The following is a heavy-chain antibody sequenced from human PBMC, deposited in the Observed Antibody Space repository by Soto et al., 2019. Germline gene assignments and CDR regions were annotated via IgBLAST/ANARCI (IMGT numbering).Heavy chain of an antibody. V-gene: IGHV1-18*04. Sequence: QVQLVQSGAEGKKPGASVKVSCKASGYTFTSYGISWVRQAPGQGLEWMGWISAYNGNTNYAQKLQGRVTMTTDTATSTAYMELRSLRSDDTAVYYCARDSLSSYYYYYYGMYVWGQGTTVTVSS. J-gene: IGHJ6*02. CDR3: ARDSLSSYYYYYYGMYV. CDR1: GYTFTSYG. CDR2: ISAYNGNT.